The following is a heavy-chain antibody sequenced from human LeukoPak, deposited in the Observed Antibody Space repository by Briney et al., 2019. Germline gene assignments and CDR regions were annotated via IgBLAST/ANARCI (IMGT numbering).Heavy chain of an antibody. CDR1: GFTFSSYG. CDR3: VRQKKSHGNFDY. V-gene: IGHV3-33*01. Sequence: GGSLRLSCEASGFTFSSYGMHWVRQAPGKGLEWVAVIWYDGSNKYYADSVKGRFTISRENAKNSLYLQMNSLRVEDTAVYYCVRQKKSHGNFDYWGQGTLVTVSS. J-gene: IGHJ4*02. D-gene: IGHD1-26*01. CDR2: IWYDGSNK.